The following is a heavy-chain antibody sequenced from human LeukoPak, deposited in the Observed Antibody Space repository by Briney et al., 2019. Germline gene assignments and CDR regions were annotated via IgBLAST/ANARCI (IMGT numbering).Heavy chain of an antibody. CDR2: ISGSGGST. CDR1: GFTFSSYA. J-gene: IGHJ5*02. CDR3: ARDLSAAAANWFDP. V-gene: IGHV3-23*01. D-gene: IGHD6-13*01. Sequence: PGGSLRLSCAASGFTFSSYAMSWVRQAPGKGLEWVSAISGSGGSTYYADSVKGRFTISRDNSKSSLYLQMNSLRADDTAVYYCARDLSAAAANWFDPWGQGTLVTVSS.